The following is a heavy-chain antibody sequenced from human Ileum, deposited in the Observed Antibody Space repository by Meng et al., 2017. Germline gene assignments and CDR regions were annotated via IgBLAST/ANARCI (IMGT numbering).Heavy chain of an antibody. CDR2: AST. V-gene: IGHV4-61*01. Sequence: VQLQELVPGLVRPSETHSLLCTVSGASVTTSHYQWGWIRQPPGKGLEWIGYASTNYNPSLKSRLTISLDTSKNQVSLKLTSVTAADTAVYYCARDHWGSLDYWGQGILVTVSS. CDR1: GASVTTSHYQ. CDR3: ARDHWGSLDY. J-gene: IGHJ4*02. D-gene: IGHD7-27*01.